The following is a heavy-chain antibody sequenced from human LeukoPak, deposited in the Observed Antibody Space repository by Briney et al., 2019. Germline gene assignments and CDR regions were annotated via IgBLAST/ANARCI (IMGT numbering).Heavy chain of an antibody. V-gene: IGHV4-34*01. D-gene: IGHD6-13*01. CDR3: ARVRGSSWHMAWFDP. CDR1: GGSFSGYY. CDR2: INHSGST. Sequence: PSETLSLTCAVYGGSFSGYYWSWIRQPPGKGVEWVGEINHSGSTNYNPSLKSRVTISVDTSKNQFSLKLSSVTAADTAVYYCARVRGSSWHMAWFDPWGQGTLVTVSS. J-gene: IGHJ5*02.